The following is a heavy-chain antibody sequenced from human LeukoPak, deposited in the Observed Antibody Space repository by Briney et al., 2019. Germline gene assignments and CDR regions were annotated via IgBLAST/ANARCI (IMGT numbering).Heavy chain of an antibody. CDR2: TYYRSKWYN. V-gene: IGHV6-1*01. CDR3: ARDSRYCSGGSCCSITLDYGMDV. D-gene: IGHD2-15*01. J-gene: IGHJ6*02. Sequence: SQTLSLTCAISGDSVSSNSAAWNWIRQSPSRGLEWLGRTYYRSKWYNDYVVSVKSRITINPDTSKNQFSLQLNSVTPEDTAVYYCARDSRYCSGGSCCSITLDYGMDVWGQGTTVTVSS. CDR1: GDSVSSNSAA.